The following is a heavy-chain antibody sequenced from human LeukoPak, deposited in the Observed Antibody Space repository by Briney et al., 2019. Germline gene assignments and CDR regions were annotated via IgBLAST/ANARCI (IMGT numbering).Heavy chain of an antibody. CDR1: GFTFSSYA. V-gene: IGHV3-30*04. D-gene: IGHD5-12*01. J-gene: IGHJ3*02. CDR3: ARDLNSGYDDDAFDI. CDR2: ISYDGSNK. Sequence: GRSLRLSCAASGFTFSSYAMHWVRQAPGKGLEWVAVISYDGSNKYYADSAKGRFTISRDNSKNTLYLQMNSLRAEDTAVYYCARDLNSGYDDDAFDIWGQGTMVTVSS.